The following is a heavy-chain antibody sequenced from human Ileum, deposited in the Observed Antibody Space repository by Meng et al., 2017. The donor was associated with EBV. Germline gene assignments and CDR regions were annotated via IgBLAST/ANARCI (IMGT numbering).Heavy chain of an antibody. CDR3: VRDVNWQLYDY. V-gene: IGHV3-74*03. CDR1: GFDFSSYV. CDR2: ISNDGSFP. Sequence: EVPLVESGGGLFQPGGSLRLSCAASGFDFSSYVMHWVRQGPGKGPVWVSRISNDGSFPTYADSVKGRFTISRDNAHNTLYLQMNSLRAEDTAVYYCVRDVNWQLYDYWGQGALVTVSS. J-gene: IGHJ4*02. D-gene: IGHD2-8*01.